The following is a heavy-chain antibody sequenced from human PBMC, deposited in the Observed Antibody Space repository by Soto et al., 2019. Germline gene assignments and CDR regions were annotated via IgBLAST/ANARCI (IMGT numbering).Heavy chain of an antibody. Sequence: GASVKVSCKASGYTFTGYYMHWARQAPGQGLEWMGWINPNSGGTNYAQKFQGRVTMTRDTSISTAYMELSRLRSDDTAVYYCARDRNYYDSSGYYYYWGQGTLVTVSS. CDR3: ARDRNYYDSSGYYYY. V-gene: IGHV1-2*02. J-gene: IGHJ4*02. D-gene: IGHD3-22*01. CDR2: INPNSGGT. CDR1: GYTFTGYY.